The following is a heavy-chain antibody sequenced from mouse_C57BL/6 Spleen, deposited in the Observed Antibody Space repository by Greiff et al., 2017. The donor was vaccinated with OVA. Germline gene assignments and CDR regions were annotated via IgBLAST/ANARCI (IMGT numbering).Heavy chain of an antibody. CDR1: GFTFSSYA. CDR3: ARGGWYFDV. V-gene: IGHV5-4*03. CDR2: ISDGGSYT. Sequence: EVMLVESGGGLVKPGGFLKLSCAASGFTFSSYAMSWVRQTPEKRLEWVATISDGGSYTYYPDNVKGRFTISRDNAKNNLYLQMSHLKSEDTAMYYCARGGWYFDVWGTGTTVTVSS. J-gene: IGHJ1*03.